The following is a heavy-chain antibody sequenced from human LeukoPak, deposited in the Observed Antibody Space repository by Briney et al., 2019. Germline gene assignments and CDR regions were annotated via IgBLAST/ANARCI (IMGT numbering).Heavy chain of an antibody. CDR1: GGTFSTYA. V-gene: IGHV1-69*05. CDR2: IIPIFGIS. J-gene: IGHJ3*02. CDR3: AKQDNWDYVFDI. D-gene: IGHD1-7*01. Sequence: ASVKVSCKASGGTFSTYALTWVRQAPGQGLEWMGWIIPIFGISNYAQKLQGRVTITTDESTTTAYMELSSLRSEDTAVYYCAKQDNWDYVFDIWGQGTMVTVSS.